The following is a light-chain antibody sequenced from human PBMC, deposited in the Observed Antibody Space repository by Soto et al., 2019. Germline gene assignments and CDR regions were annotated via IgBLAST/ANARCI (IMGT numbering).Light chain of an antibody. J-gene: IGLJ1*01. V-gene: IGLV1-51*01. CDR1: SFNIGNNY. CDR3: GAWESSLNPYV. CDR2: DNN. Sequence: QSVLTLPPSVSAAPGHKVIISCSGSSFNIGNNYVSWYQQLPGTAPKLLIYDNNKRPSGIPDRFSGSKSGTSATLAITGLQTADEADYYCGAWESSLNPYVFGTGTKATVL.